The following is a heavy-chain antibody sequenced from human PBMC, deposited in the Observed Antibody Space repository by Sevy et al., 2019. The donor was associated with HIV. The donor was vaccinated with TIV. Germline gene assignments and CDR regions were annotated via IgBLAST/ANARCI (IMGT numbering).Heavy chain of an antibody. CDR1: GYTFTDYY. Sequence: ASVKVSCKASGYTFTDYYIHWVRQAPGQGLEWMGWINPKSGGTNYAQKFHGRVTMTRDTSISTAYRELGRLRSDDTAVYYCARVVEPAGIDPYYYGVDVWGPGATVTVSS. CDR2: INPKSGGT. CDR3: ARVVEPAGIDPYYYGVDV. J-gene: IGHJ6*02. D-gene: IGHD2-2*02. V-gene: IGHV1-2*02.